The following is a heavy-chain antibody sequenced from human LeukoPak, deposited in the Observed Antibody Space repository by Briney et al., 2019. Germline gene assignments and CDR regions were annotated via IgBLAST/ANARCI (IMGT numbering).Heavy chain of an antibody. CDR2: INAGNGNT. CDR3: AGSYNTYYAQDY. CDR1: GYTFTSYA. Sequence: ASVKVSCKASGYTFTSYAMHWVRQAPGQRLEWMGWINAGNGNTKYSQEFQGRVTITRDTSASTAYMELSSLSSEDTAVYYCAGSYNTYYAQDYWGQGALVTVSS. V-gene: IGHV1-3*03. D-gene: IGHD1-14*01. J-gene: IGHJ4*02.